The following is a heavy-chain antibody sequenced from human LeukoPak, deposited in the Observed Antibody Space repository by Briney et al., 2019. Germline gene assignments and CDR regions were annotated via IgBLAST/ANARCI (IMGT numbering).Heavy chain of an antibody. V-gene: IGHV4-34*01. D-gene: IGHD3-16*02. CDR2: INHSGST. J-gene: IGHJ5*02. CDR3: AKRPNPMITFGGVIANWFDP. CDR1: GGSFSGYY. Sequence: PSETLSLTCAVYGGSFSGYYWSWIRQPPGKGLEWIGEINHSGSTNYNPSLKSRVTISVDTSKNQFSLKLSSVTAADTAVYYCAKRPNPMITFGGVIANWFDPWGQGTLVTVSS.